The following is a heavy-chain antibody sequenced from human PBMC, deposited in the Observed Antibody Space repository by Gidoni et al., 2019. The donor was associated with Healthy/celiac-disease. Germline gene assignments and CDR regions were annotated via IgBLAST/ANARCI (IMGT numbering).Heavy chain of an antibody. CDR2: IIPIFGTA. J-gene: IGHJ4*02. V-gene: IGHV1-69*06. CDR1: GGTFSSYA. CDR3: AREPAVAGAQFDY. D-gene: IGHD6-19*01. Sequence: QVQLVQSGAEVQKPGSSVKASCNASGGTFSSYAISWVRQAPGQGLEWMGGIIPIFGTANYAQKFQGRATITADKSTSTAYMELSSLRSEDTAVYYCAREPAVAGAQFDYWGQGTLVTVSS.